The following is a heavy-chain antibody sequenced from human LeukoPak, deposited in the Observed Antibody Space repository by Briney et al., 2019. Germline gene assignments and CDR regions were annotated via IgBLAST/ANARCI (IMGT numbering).Heavy chain of an antibody. CDR1: GFTFNTYS. Sequence: GGSLRLSCAASGFTFNTYSMNWVRQAPGKGLEWVASIFSSSLYINYADSVKGRFTISRDNSKNTLYLQMNSLRAEDTAVYYCAKDQRVGALDYWGQGTLVTVSS. D-gene: IGHD1-26*01. CDR2: IFSSSLYI. V-gene: IGHV3-21*01. J-gene: IGHJ4*02. CDR3: AKDQRVGALDY.